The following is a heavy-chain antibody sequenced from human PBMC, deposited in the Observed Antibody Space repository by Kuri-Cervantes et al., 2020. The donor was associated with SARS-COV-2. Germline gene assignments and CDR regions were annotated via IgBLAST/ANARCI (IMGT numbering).Heavy chain of an antibody. J-gene: IGHJ4*02. D-gene: IGHD3-3*01. Sequence: SQTLSLTCAVSGGSISSGGYFWSWIRQPPGKGLEWIGYIYHSGSTYYNPSLKSRVTISVDRSKNKFSLKLRSVTAADTAVYYCATPFGVVPYWGRGTLVTVSS. CDR3: ATPFGVVPY. V-gene: IGHV4-30-2*01. CDR2: IYHSGST. CDR1: GGSISSGGYF.